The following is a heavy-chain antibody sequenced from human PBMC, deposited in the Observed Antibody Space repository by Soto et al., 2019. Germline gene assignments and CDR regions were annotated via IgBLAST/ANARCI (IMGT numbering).Heavy chain of an antibody. CDR3: VRSMIIVVRLIGLDY. D-gene: IGHD3-22*01. V-gene: IGHV3-30-3*01. CDR2: ISYDGSNK. CDR1: VFTFRSYA. J-gene: IGHJ4*02. Sequence: PWWSLRLSCLASVFTFRSYAMHWFRQTPGKGLEWVAVISYDGSNKHYADSVKGRFSISRDNSKNMLYLQMDSLSTEDTAVYYCVRSMIIVVRLIGLDYWGQGTLVTVSS.